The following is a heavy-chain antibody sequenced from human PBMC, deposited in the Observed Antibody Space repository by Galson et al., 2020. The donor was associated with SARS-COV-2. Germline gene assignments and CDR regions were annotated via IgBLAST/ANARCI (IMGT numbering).Heavy chain of an antibody. Sequence: SETLSLTCTVSGGSMNSGSYYWNWIRQPAGTGLEWIGQVFITGTTNYNPSLKSRATISLDTSKNQFSLKLTSVTAADTAVYYCRQFALGAVPIDYWGQGTLVTVSS. D-gene: IGHD6-19*01. V-gene: IGHV4-61*09. CDR1: GGSMNSGSYY. CDR3: RQFALGAVPIDY. CDR2: VFITGTT. J-gene: IGHJ4*02.